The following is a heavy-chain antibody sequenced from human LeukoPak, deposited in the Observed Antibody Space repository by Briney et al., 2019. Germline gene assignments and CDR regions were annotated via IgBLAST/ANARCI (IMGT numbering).Heavy chain of an antibody. Sequence: SETLSLTCTVSGGSISNYYWSWIRQPPGKGLEWIGYIYSSGHTNYNPSLKSRVTISVDTSKNQFPLNLRSVTAADTAVYYCARHFSGAAAPLPFDYWGQGTLVTVSS. CDR1: GGSISNYY. D-gene: IGHD6-13*01. J-gene: IGHJ4*02. V-gene: IGHV4-59*08. CDR3: ARHFSGAAAPLPFDY. CDR2: IYSSGHT.